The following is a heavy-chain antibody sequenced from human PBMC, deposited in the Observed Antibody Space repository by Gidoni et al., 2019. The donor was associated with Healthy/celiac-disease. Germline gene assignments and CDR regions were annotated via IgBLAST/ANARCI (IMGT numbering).Heavy chain of an antibody. J-gene: IGHJ6*03. CDR1: GFPFSSSA. CDR2: ISVSGGST. Sequence: EVQLLASGGGLVQPGGSLRLSCAASGFPFSSSAMRWVRQAPGKGLEWVSAISVSGGSTYYADSVKGRFTISRDNSKNTLYLQMNSLRAEDTAVYYCANVPYYDFWGYYYYMDVWGKGTTVTVSS. D-gene: IGHD3-3*01. V-gene: IGHV3-23*01. CDR3: ANVPYYDFWGYYYYMDV.